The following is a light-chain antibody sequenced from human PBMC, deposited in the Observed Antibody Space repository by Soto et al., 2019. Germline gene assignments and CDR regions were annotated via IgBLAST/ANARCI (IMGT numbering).Light chain of an antibody. Sequence: DIGMTQSPATLSVSPGEGATLSCRASRDIRGDLAWYQQKPGQAPRLLIYDASTRATGIPARFSGSGSGTDFILTIISLLFEDLAIYYCQQYNFWRTTCGPGTRVDIK. V-gene: IGKV3-15*01. CDR2: DAS. J-gene: IGKJ3*01. CDR1: RDIRGD. CDR3: QQYNFWRTT.